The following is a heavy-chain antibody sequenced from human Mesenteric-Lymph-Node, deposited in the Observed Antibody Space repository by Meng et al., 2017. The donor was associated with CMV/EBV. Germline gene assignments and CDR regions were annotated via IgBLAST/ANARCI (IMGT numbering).Heavy chain of an antibody. D-gene: IGHD2-8*01. Sequence: GGSLRLSCAASGFTFSNAWMSWVRQAPGKGLEWVGRIKSKTDGGTTDYAAPVKGRFTISRDDSKNTLYLQMNSLKTEDTAVYYCAREGGDIVLMVYATGYYYYGMDVWGQGTTVTVSS. CDR1: GFTFSNAW. CDR3: AREGGDIVLMVYATGYYYYGMDV. CDR2: IKSKTDGGTT. V-gene: IGHV3-15*01. J-gene: IGHJ6*02.